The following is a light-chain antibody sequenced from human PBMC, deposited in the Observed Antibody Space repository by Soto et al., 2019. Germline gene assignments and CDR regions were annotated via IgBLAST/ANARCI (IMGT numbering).Light chain of an antibody. CDR2: LDD. J-gene: IGLJ1*01. CDR1: TSNIGNNA. CDR3: AAWDDGLKGFV. Sequence: QSVLTQPPSVSEAPRQRVTLSCSGRTSNIGNNAVSWYQQLPGKAPKLLIYLDDLLHSGVSDRFSGSKSGTSASLTISGLQSEDEADYYCAAWDDGLKGFVFGTGTKVTVL. V-gene: IGLV1-36*01.